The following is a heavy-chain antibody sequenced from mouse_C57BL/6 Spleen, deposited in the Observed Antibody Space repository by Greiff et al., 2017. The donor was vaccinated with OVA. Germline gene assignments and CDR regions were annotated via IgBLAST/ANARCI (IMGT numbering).Heavy chain of an antibody. CDR3: ARSGYSSDYYAMDY. CDR1: GYTFTDYY. CDR2: IFPGSGST. D-gene: IGHD2-12*01. V-gene: IGHV1-75*01. J-gene: IGHJ4*01. Sequence: VQGVESGPELVKPGASVKISCKASGYTFTDYYINWVKQRPGQGLEWIGWIFPGSGSTYYNEKFKGKATLTVDKSSSTAYMLLSSLTSEDSAVYVCARSGYSSDYYAMDYWGQGTSVTVSS.